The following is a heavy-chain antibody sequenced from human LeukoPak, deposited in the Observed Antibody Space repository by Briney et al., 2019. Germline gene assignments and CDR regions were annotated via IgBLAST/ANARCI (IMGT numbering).Heavy chain of an antibody. CDR1: GFTFSSYS. CDR3: AQEPIVGATKPLGY. CDR2: ISPSSSST. V-gene: IGHV3-48*01. Sequence: GGSLRLSCAASGFTFSSYSLNWVRQAPGKGLEWVSYISPSSSSTYYADSVKGRFTISRDNARNSLYLQMNSLRAEDTAVYYCAQEPIVGATKPLGYWGQGTLVTVSS. J-gene: IGHJ4*02. D-gene: IGHD1-26*01.